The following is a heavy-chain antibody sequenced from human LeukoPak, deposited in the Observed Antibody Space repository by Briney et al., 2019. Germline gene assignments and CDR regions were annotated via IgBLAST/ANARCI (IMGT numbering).Heavy chain of an antibody. Sequence: SVKVSCKASGGTFSSYAISWVRQAPGQGLEWMGRIIPIFGTANYAQKLQGGVTITTDESTSTAYMELSSLRSEDTAVYYCARDPLGYDSSGYYDYWGQGTLVTVSS. CDR2: IIPIFGTA. CDR3: ARDPLGYDSSGYYDY. CDR1: GGTFSSYA. V-gene: IGHV1-69*05. J-gene: IGHJ4*02. D-gene: IGHD3-22*01.